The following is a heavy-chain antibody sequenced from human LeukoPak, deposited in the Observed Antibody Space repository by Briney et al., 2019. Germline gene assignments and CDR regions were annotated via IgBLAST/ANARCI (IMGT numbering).Heavy chain of an antibody. CDR2: FSGSGGST. D-gene: IGHD3-3*01. CDR1: GFTFSSYA. V-gene: IGHV3-23*01. J-gene: IGHJ3*02. CDR3: ANREWLFPNDSFDI. Sequence: GGSLRLSCAASGFTFSSYAMSWVRQAPGEVLEWDSAFSGSGGSTYYADSVKGRFTISRDNSKNTLYLQMNSLRAEDTAVYYCANREWLFPNDSFDIWGQGTMVTVSS.